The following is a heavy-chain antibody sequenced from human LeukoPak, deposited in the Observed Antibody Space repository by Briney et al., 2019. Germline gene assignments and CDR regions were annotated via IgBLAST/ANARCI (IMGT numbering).Heavy chain of an antibody. J-gene: IGHJ4*02. V-gene: IGHV3-30-3*01. Sequence: GRSLRLSCAASGFTFSSYAMHWVGQAPGKGLEWVAVISYDGSNKYYADSVKGRFTISRDNSKNTLYLQMNSLRAEDTAVYYCARDRSGYYFDYWGQGTLVTVSS. CDR1: GFTFSSYA. D-gene: IGHD3-22*01. CDR2: ISYDGSNK. CDR3: ARDRSGYYFDY.